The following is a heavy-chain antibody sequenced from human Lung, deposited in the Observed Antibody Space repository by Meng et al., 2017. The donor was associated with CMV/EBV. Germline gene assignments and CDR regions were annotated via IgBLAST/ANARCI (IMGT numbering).Heavy chain of an antibody. D-gene: IGHD2-15*01. CDR3: AKDQRYSSGSDY. J-gene: IGHJ4*02. V-gene: IGHV3-30*02. Sequence: GGSLRLXCAASGFTFNFYGMHWVRQAPGKGLEWVAFIPHDGSNKYYSESVKGRFTISRDNYENTLYLQMNSLRAEDMAVYYRAKDQRYSSGSDYWGQGTLVTVSS. CDR2: IPHDGSNK. CDR1: GFTFNFYG.